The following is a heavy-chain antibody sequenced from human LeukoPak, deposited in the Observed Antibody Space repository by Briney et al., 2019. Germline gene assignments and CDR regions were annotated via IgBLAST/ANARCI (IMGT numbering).Heavy chain of an antibody. D-gene: IGHD3-22*01. CDR3: ARGGTMIVVVISDAFDI. V-gene: IGHV4-59*01. J-gene: IGHJ3*02. CDR1: GGSISSYY. Sequence: SETLSLTCTVSGGSISSYYWSWIRQPPGKGLEWIGYIYYSGSTNYNPSLKSRVTISVDTSKNQFSLKLSSVTAADTAVYYCARGGTMIVVVISDAFDIWGQGTMVTVSS. CDR2: IYYSGST.